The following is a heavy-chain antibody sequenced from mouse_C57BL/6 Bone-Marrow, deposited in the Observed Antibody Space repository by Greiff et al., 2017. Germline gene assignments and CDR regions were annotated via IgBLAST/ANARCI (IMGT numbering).Heavy chain of an antibody. Sequence: DVKLVESGEGLVKPGGSLKLSCAASGFTFSSYAMSWVRQTPEKRLEWVAYISSGGDYIYYADTVKGRFTISRDNARNTLYLQMSSLKSEGTAMYYCTRSSFITTAFYAMDYWGQGTSVTVSS. D-gene: IGHD1-1*01. J-gene: IGHJ4*01. V-gene: IGHV5-9-1*02. CDR3: TRSSFITTAFYAMDY. CDR2: ISSGGDYI. CDR1: GFTFSSYA.